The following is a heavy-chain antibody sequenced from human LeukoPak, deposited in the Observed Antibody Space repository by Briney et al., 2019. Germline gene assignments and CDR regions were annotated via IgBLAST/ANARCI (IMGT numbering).Heavy chain of an antibody. CDR1: GFTFSSYW. D-gene: IGHD5-18*01. CDR2: INSDGSST. CDR3: ARTPGYSYGFYYYYYMDV. V-gene: IGHV3-74*01. Sequence: GGSLRLSCAASGFTFSSYWMHWVRQAPGKGLVWVSRINSDGSSTSYAASVKGRFTISRDNAKNTLYLQTNSLRAEDPAVYYCARTPGYSYGFYYYYYMDVWGKGTTVTVSS. J-gene: IGHJ6*03.